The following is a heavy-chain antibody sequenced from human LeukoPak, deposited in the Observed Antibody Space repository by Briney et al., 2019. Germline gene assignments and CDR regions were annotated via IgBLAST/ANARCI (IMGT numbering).Heavy chain of an antibody. CDR1: GYTFTGYY. Sequence: ASVKVSCKASGYTFTGYYMHWVRQAPGQGLEWMGWINPNSGGTNYAQKFQGRVTMTRDTSINTAYMDLSRLRSDDTAVYYCAIFDFWSGYFDYWGQGTLVTVSS. J-gene: IGHJ4*02. CDR3: AIFDFWSGYFDY. D-gene: IGHD3-3*01. CDR2: INPNSGGT. V-gene: IGHV1-2*02.